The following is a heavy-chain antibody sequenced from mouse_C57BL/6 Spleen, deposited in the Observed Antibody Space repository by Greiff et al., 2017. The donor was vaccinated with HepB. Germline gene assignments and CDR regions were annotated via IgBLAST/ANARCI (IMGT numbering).Heavy chain of an antibody. J-gene: IGHJ3*01. Sequence: EVKVVESGGGLVKPGGSLKLSCAASGFTFSSYAMSWVRQTPEKRLEWVATISDGGSYTYYPDNVKGRFTISRDNAKNNLYLQMSHLKSEDTAMYYCARDRGYSTGGSWFAYWGQGTLVTVSA. V-gene: IGHV5-4*01. CDR1: GFTFSSYA. CDR2: ISDGGSYT. CDR3: ARDRGYSTGGSWFAY. D-gene: IGHD2-5*01.